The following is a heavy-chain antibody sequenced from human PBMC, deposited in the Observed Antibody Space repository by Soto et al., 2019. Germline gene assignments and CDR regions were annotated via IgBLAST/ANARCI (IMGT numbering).Heavy chain of an antibody. J-gene: IGHJ6*02. Sequence: ASVKVSCKASGGTFSSYAISWVRQAPGQGLEWMGGIIPIFGTANYAQKFQGRVTITADESTRPAYMELSSLRSEDTAVYYCASSPVGDIVATGLSYYYYGMDVWGQGTTVTVSS. CDR3: ASSPVGDIVATGLSYYYYGMDV. CDR2: IIPIFGTA. CDR1: GGTFSSYA. D-gene: IGHD5-12*01. V-gene: IGHV1-69*13.